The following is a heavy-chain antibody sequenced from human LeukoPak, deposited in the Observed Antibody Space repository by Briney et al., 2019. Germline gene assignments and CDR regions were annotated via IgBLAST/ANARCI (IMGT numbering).Heavy chain of an antibody. V-gene: IGHV4-61*01. CDR1: GGSISTGSYY. CDR3: ARNMVRGVIISPYFDY. CDR2: IYYSGST. Sequence: SQTLSPTCTVSGGSISTGSYYWSWIRQPPGKGLEWIGYIYYSGSTNYNPSLKSRVTISVDTSKNQFSLKLSSVTAADTAVYYCARNMVRGVIISPYFDYWGQGTLVTVSS. J-gene: IGHJ4*02. D-gene: IGHD3-10*01.